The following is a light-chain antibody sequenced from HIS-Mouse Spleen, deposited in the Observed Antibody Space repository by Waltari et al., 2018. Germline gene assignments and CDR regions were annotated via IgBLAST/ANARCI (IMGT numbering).Light chain of an antibody. CDR3: YSAADNNVV. CDR1: VLAKKY. Sequence: SYELTQPSSVSVSPGQTARITCPGAVLAKKYARWFQQKPGQAPVLVIYKDRERPSGIPGRFSGSSSGTTVTLTISGAQVEDEADYYCYSAADNNVVFGGGTKLTVL. CDR2: KDR. J-gene: IGLJ2*01. V-gene: IGLV3-27*01.